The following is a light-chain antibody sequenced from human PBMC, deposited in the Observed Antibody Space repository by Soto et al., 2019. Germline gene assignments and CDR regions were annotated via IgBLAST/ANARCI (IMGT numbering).Light chain of an antibody. V-gene: IGKV3-20*01. CDR1: QSVSSNY. J-gene: IGKJ1*01. CDR3: QQYGSSRT. CDR2: DAS. Sequence: EIVLTQSPGTLSLSPGERATLSCRASQSVSSNYLAWYQQKPGQAPRLLIYDASSRATGIPDRFSGSGSGTAFTLTISRLEPEDFAVFYCQQYGSSRTFGQGTKVEI.